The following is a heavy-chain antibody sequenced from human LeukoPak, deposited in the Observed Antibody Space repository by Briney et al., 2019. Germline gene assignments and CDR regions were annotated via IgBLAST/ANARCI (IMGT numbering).Heavy chain of an antibody. CDR3: ARGDRVDSSSWYNWFDP. D-gene: IGHD6-13*01. Sequence: SETLSLTCAIYSESFSGYFWSWIRQPPGKGLEWIGEINYSGSTNYNPSLKSRVTISVDTSKNQFSLKLSSVTAADAAVYYWARGDRVDSSSWYNWFDPWGQGTLVTVSS. CDR2: INYSGST. J-gene: IGHJ5*02. CDR1: SESFSGYF. V-gene: IGHV4-34*01.